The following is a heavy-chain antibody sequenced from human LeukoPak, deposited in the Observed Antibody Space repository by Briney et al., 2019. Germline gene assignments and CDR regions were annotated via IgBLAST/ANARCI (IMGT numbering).Heavy chain of an antibody. Sequence: GGSLRLSCAASGFIFYDYNMNWVRQAPGKGLEWVSGISAGGTRTYYADSAKGRFTISRDNSKNTVYLQMNSLRADDTAVYHCARWGDKDFLTGYYFYGLDVWGQGTTVTVSS. D-gene: IGHD3-9*01. CDR1: GFIFYDYN. CDR2: ISAGGTRT. J-gene: IGHJ6*02. CDR3: ARWGDKDFLTGYYFYGLDV. V-gene: IGHV3-23*01.